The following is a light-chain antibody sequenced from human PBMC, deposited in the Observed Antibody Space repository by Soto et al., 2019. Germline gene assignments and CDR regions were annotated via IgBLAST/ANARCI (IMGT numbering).Light chain of an antibody. CDR3: QQYENYAT. V-gene: IGKV1-5*03. CDR1: QSINNW. CDR2: RAS. J-gene: IGKJ1*01. Sequence: DVQMTQSPSTLSASVGDRVTITCRASQSINNWLAWYQQKPGEAPKRLMYRASNLADGVPSRFSGSGSGTEYTLTVSSLQPDDFASYYCQQYENYATFGQGTRVEIK.